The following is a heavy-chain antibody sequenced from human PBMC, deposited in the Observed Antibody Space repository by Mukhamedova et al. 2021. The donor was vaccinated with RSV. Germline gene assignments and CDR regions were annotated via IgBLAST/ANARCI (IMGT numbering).Heavy chain of an antibody. V-gene: IGHV4-39*01. J-gene: IGHJ4*02. CDR2: IYYSGST. Sequence: IRQPPGKGLEWIGSIYYSGSTYYNPSLKSRVTISVDTSKNQFSLKLSSVTAADTAVYYCARLKRGYSYGYSDYWGQGTLVTVPS. CDR3: ARLKRGYSYGYSDY. D-gene: IGHD5-18*01.